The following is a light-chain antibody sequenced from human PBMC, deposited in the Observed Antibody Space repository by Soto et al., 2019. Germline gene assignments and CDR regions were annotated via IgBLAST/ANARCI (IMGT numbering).Light chain of an antibody. V-gene: IGLV2-8*01. J-gene: IGLJ3*02. Sequence: QSVLTQPPSASGSPGQSVTISCTGTSSDVGGYNYVSWYQQYPGRAPKLMIYEVTKRPSGVPDRFSGSKSGNTASLTVSGLQAEDKADYYCSSYAASNNFYFVFGGGTKLTVL. CDR1: SSDVGGYNY. CDR3: SSYAASNNFYFV. CDR2: EVT.